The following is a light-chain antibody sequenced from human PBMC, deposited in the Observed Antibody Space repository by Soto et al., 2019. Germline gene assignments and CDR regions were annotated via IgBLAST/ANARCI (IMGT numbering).Light chain of an antibody. V-gene: IGKV1-39*01. Sequence: DIQMTQSPSSLSASVGDRVTITCRASQSITSYLNWYQQKPGKAPQLLIYAASSLQSGVPSRFSGSGSGTDFTLTISSLQPEDFATYFCKPSYTTPWTLGQGTKVDIK. J-gene: IGKJ1*01. CDR3: KPSYTTPWT. CDR2: AAS. CDR1: QSITSY.